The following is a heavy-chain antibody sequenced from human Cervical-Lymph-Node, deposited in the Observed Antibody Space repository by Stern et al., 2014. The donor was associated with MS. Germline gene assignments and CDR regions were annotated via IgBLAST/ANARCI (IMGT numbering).Heavy chain of an antibody. Sequence: EVQLVESGGGLVQVGGSLRLSCATSGFTFSHFAMMWVRQAPGRGLEWVSGMTETSGDTYYADSVAGRFSISRDNSKSTMYLQMNGLRVEDTAIYYCAKDEGPVGDADFGIWGQGILVTVSS. CDR2: MTETSGDT. D-gene: IGHD4/OR15-4a*01. J-gene: IGHJ4*02. CDR1: GFTFSHFA. V-gene: IGHV3-23*04. CDR3: AKDEGPVGDADFGI.